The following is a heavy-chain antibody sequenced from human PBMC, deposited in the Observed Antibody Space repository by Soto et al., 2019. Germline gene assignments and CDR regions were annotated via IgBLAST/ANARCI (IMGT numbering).Heavy chain of an antibody. Sequence: GESLKISCKCSGYNFASSWIGWVRQVPGKGLDWMANIFPADSDTKYSPSFQGQVTISADKSLNTAYLQWRSLKASDTAIYYCATVGQYFGGTYDNWGQGTLVTVSS. CDR1: GYNFASSW. V-gene: IGHV5-51*01. CDR2: IFPADSDT. J-gene: IGHJ4*02. CDR3: ATVGQYFGGTYDN. D-gene: IGHD3-10*01.